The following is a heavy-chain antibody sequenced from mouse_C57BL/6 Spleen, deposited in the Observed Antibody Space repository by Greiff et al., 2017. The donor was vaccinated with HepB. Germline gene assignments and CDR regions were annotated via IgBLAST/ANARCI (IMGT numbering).Heavy chain of an antibody. D-gene: IGHD2-4*01. CDR2: IYPSDSET. CDR3: ARRYDYDGAYFDY. J-gene: IGHJ2*01. Sequence: QVQLQQPGAELVRPGSSVKLSCKASGYTFTSYWMDWVKQRPGQGLEWIGNIYPSDSETHYNQKFKDKATLTVDKSSSTAYMQLSSLTSEDSEVYYCARRYDYDGAYFDYWGQGTTLTVSS. V-gene: IGHV1-61*01. CDR1: GYTFTSYW.